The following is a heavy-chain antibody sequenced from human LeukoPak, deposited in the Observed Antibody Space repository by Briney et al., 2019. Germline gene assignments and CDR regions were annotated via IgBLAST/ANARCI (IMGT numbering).Heavy chain of an antibody. V-gene: IGHV3-15*01. Sequence: GGSLRLSCAASRFTFSNAWMSWVRQAPGKGLELVGRIKSKTDGGTIDYAAPVKGRFTISRDDSKNTLYLQMNGLKSEDTAVYYCTTGSLSYGMDVWGQGTTVTVSS. J-gene: IGHJ6*02. CDR1: RFTFSNAW. CDR2: IKSKTDGGTI. CDR3: TTGSLSYGMDV.